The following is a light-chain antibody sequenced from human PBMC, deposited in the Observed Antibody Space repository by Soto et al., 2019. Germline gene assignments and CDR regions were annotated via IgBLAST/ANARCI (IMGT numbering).Light chain of an antibody. V-gene: IGKV1-9*01. CDR1: QDINTY. J-gene: IGKJ5*01. Sequence: DIQLTQSPSFLSASVGDRVTITCRASQDINTYLAWYQQKPGKAPKLLIFAASTLQNGVPSRFSGSGSGTEFTVTITRLQPEDFATYYCQQRKSYPLTFGQGTRLEIK. CDR2: AAS. CDR3: QQRKSYPLT.